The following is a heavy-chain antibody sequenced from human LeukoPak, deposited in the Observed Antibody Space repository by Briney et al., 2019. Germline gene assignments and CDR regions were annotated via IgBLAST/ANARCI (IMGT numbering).Heavy chain of an antibody. J-gene: IGHJ4*02. D-gene: IGHD3-10*01. V-gene: IGHV3-48*03. CDR2: ISSSGSTI. Sequence: PGGSLRLSCAASGFTFSSYEMNWVRQAPGKGLEWVSYISSSGSTIYYADSVKGRFTISRDNAKNSLYLQMNSLRAEDTAVYYCARDPAMVRGVTLDYWGQGTLVTVSS. CDR1: GFTFSSYE. CDR3: ARDPAMVRGVTLDY.